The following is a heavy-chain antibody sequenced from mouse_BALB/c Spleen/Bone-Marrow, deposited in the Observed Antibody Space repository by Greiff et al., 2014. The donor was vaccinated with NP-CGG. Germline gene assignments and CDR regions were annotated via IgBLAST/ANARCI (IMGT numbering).Heavy chain of an antibody. CDR3: ARSEGRYYFAMNY. V-gene: IGHV1-18*01. CDR1: GYTFTEYT. J-gene: IGHJ4*01. Sequence: EVQLQQSGPELVKPGTSVKISCKTSGYTFTEYTMHWVKQRHGKSLEWIGGINPNNGGTSYNQKFKGKATLTVDKSSSTAYMELRSLTSEDSAVYYCARSEGRYYFAMNYWGQGTSVTVSS. CDR2: INPNNGGT.